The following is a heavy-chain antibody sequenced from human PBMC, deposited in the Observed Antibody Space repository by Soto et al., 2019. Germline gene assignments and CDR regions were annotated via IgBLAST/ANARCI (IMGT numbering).Heavy chain of an antibody. CDR3: ARDRVMRGNAYYYGMDV. Sequence: QVLLVQSGAEVKKPGSSVRVSCKTSGGTFSSFAISWVRLAPGQGLEWMGVIVPMFAAPTYAQKFQGRVSITADESTRTAYMELSRLRSDDTAVYYYARDRVMRGNAYYYGMDVWGQGTTVTVSS. CDR1: GGTFSSFA. D-gene: IGHD2-21*01. CDR2: IVPMFAAP. J-gene: IGHJ6*02. V-gene: IGHV1-69*12.